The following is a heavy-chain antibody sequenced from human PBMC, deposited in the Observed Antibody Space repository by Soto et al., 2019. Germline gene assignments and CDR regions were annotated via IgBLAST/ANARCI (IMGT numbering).Heavy chain of an antibody. Sequence: VASVKVSCKASGGTFSSYAISWVRQAPGQGLEWMGGIIPIFGTANYAQKFQGRVTITADESTSTAYMELSSLRSEDTAVYYCARDLSGSYWDFDYWGQGTLGTVSS. V-gene: IGHV1-69*13. D-gene: IGHD1-26*01. J-gene: IGHJ4*02. CDR3: ARDLSGSYWDFDY. CDR1: GGTFSSYA. CDR2: IIPIFGTA.